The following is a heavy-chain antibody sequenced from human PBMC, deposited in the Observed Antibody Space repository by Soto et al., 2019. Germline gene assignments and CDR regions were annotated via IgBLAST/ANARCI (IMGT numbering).Heavy chain of an antibody. CDR2: ISGSGGST. CDR1: GFTFSSYA. D-gene: IGHD6-13*01. J-gene: IGHJ6*02. Sequence: EVQLLESGGGLVQPGGSLRLSCAASGFTFSSYAMSWVRQAPGKGLEWVSAISGSGGSTYYADSVKGRFTISRDNSKNPLYLQMNSLRAEDAAVYYYARSAGYYSYGMDVWGQGTTVTVSS. CDR3: ARSAGYYSYGMDV. V-gene: IGHV3-23*01.